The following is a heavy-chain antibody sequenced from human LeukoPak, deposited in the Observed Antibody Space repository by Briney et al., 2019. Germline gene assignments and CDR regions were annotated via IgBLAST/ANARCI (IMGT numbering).Heavy chain of an antibody. J-gene: IGHJ4*02. CDR3: ARVASRGIHLWPFDY. D-gene: IGHD5-18*01. CDR1: GGSVSSGGYY. CDR2: IYYSGSA. V-gene: IGHV4-61*08. Sequence: SETLSLTCTVSGGSVSSGGYYWSWIRQPPGKGLEWIGHIYYSGSANYNPSLESRVTISVDMSKNQFSLKMSSVTAADTAVYYCARVASRGIHLWPFDYWGQGTLVTVSS.